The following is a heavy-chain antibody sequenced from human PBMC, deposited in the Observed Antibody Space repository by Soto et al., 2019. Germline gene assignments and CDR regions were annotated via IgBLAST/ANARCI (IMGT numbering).Heavy chain of an antibody. J-gene: IGHJ6*04. CDR2: IYYSGNT. D-gene: IGHD6-25*01. CDR1: GGSISSGYYY. CDR3: ARCGVYRMAV. Sequence: SETLSLTCSVSGGSISSGYYYWSWIRQPPGKGLDWIGNIYYSGNTYSNPSLKSRLIISIDTSKNQFPLKVGSVTAADTAVYYSARCGVYRMAVWGEGTNVTASS. V-gene: IGHV4-30-4*01.